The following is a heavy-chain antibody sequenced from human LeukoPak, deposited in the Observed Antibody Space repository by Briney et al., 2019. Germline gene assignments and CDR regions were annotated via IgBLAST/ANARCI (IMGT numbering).Heavy chain of an antibody. D-gene: IGHD2-2*01. CDR3: AGLLSLNWFDP. V-gene: IGHV5-51*01. Sequence: KPGGSLEISCKGSGYIFTSYWIGWVRQLPGKGLEWMGIIYPGDSDTRYSPSFQGQVTISADKSISTAYLQWSSLKASDTAMYYCAGLLSLNWFDPWGQGTLVTVSS. CDR2: IYPGDSDT. CDR1: GYIFTSYW. J-gene: IGHJ5*02.